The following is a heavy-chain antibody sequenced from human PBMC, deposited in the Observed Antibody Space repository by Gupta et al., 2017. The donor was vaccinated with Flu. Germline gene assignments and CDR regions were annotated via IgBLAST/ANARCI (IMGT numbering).Heavy chain of an antibody. Sequence: VQLLESGGGLVQSGGFLGLSCAVCGFTFSGYALRWVRRGPGKGLEWVSALSGSGASTYYADSVKGRFTVSRDNSKNTLYLQLNSLRPEDTATYYCAKTRFFDFWSAADAFAFWGLGTPVTVSS. CDR2: LSGSGAST. J-gene: IGHJ3*01. CDR3: AKTRFFDFWSAADAFAF. V-gene: IGHV3-23*01. CDR1: GFTFSGYA. D-gene: IGHD3-3*01.